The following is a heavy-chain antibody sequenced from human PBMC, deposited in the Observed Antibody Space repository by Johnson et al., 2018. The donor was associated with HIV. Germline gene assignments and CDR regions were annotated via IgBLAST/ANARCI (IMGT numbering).Heavy chain of an antibody. CDR1: GFTFSDYY. CDR3: AGGFYYGSGSYHGAFDI. CDR2: ISRSGNTI. D-gene: IGHD3-10*01. Sequence: QMQLVESGGGLVKPGGSLRLSCAASGFTFSDYYMSWIRQAPGKGLAWVSYISRSGNTIFYADSVKGRFTISRDNAKNSLFLQMNSLRAEDTAVYYCAGGFYYGSGSYHGAFDIWGQGTMVTVSS. J-gene: IGHJ3*02. V-gene: IGHV3-11*04.